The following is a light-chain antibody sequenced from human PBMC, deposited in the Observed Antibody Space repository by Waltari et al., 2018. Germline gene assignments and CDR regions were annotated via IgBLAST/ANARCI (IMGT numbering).Light chain of an antibody. J-gene: IGLJ2*01. Sequence: SVVLSQPPSVSAAPGQTATISWGKNNIEKTYVQWNQQRPGRAAELVVYEDTDRPAGIPERFSGSSSGNTATLTISRVEAGDEADYYCQVWDSDSDHVLFGGGTRLTVL. CDR3: QVWDSDSDHVL. CDR1: NIEKTY. V-gene: IGLV3-21*02. CDR2: EDT.